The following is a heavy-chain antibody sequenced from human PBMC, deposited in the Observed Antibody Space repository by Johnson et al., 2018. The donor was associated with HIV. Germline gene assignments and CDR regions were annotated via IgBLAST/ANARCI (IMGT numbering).Heavy chain of an antibody. V-gene: IGHV3-30-3*01. CDR2: ISYDGSNK. CDR3: ARGDDSSGYLTAFDI. J-gene: IGHJ3*02. D-gene: IGHD3-22*01. Sequence: QVQLVESGGGVVQPGRSLRLSCAASGFTFSSYAMHWVRQAPGKGLEWVAVISYDGSNKYYADSVKGRLTISRDNSKNTLYLQMTSLRAEDTAVYYCARGDDSSGYLTAFDIWGQGTMVTVSS. CDR1: GFTFSSYA.